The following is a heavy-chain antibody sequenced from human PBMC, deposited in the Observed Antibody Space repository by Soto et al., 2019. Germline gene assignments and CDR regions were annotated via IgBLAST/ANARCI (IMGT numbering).Heavy chain of an antibody. CDR1: GYTFTSYG. Sequence: XVKVSSKASGYTFTSYGISWVRHAPGQGHEWMGCISAYNGNTNYAQKLQGRVTMTTDTSTSTAYMELRSLRSDETAVYYCARDPQLNDFWSGYGLDYWGQGTLVTVSS. V-gene: IGHV1-18*01. J-gene: IGHJ4*02. CDR2: ISAYNGNT. D-gene: IGHD3-3*01. CDR3: ARDPQLNDFWSGYGLDY.